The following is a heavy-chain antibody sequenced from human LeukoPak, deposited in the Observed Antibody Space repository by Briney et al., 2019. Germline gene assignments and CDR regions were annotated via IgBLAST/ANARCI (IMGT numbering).Heavy chain of an antibody. CDR1: GGSISSYY. CDR2: INHSGST. V-gene: IGHV4-34*01. D-gene: IGHD4-11*01. CDR3: ATRAGGTYSNRPKYFDY. J-gene: IGHJ4*02. Sequence: KPSETLSLTCTVSGGSISSYYWSWIRQPPGKGLEWIGEINHSGSTNYNPSLKSRVTISVDTSKNQFSLKLSSVTAADTAVYYCATRAGGTYSNRPKYFDYWGQGTLVTVSS.